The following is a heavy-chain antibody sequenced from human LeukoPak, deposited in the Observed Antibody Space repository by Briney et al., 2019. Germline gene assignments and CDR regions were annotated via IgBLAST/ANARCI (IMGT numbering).Heavy chain of an antibody. CDR1: AGSISSSY. D-gene: IGHD6-19*01. V-gene: IGHV4-4*07. CDR3: ARELFSSDWYGSFDY. CDR2: MSSSGIT. J-gene: IGHJ4*02. Sequence: SETLSLTCTVSAGSISSSYWTWIRQPAGKGLEWMGRMSSSGITNYNPSLKSRVTMSVDTSKNQFSLNLRSVTAADTAIYYCARELFSSDWYGSFDYWGQRTLVTVSS.